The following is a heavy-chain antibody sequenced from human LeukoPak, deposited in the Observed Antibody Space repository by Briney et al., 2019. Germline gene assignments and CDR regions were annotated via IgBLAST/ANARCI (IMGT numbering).Heavy chain of an antibody. Sequence: SETLSLTCTVSGGSISSYYWSWIRQPAGKGLEWIGRIYSSGSTNYNPSLKSRVTISRDTSKNQFSLKLSSVTAADTAVYYCASDLTTPPYNWFDPWGQGTLVTVSS. J-gene: IGHJ5*02. CDR2: IYSSGST. CDR1: GGSISSYY. V-gene: IGHV4-4*07. D-gene: IGHD4/OR15-4a*01. CDR3: ASDLTTPPYNWFDP.